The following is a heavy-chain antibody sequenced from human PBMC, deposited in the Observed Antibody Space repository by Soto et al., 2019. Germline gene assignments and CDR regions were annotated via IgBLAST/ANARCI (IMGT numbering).Heavy chain of an antibody. CDR2: IYYSGST. CDR3: ARLDYDSSGYYYYHGMDV. CDR1: GGSISSYY. J-gene: IGHJ6*02. D-gene: IGHD3-22*01. V-gene: IGHV4-59*08. Sequence: SETLSLTCTVSGGSISSYYWSWIRQPPGKGLEWIGYIYYSGSTNYNPSFKSRVTISVDTSKNQFSLKLSSVTAADTAVYYCARLDYDSSGYYYYHGMDVWGQGTTVTVSS.